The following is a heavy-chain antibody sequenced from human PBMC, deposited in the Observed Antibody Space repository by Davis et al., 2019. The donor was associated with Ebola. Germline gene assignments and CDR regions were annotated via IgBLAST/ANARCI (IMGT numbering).Heavy chain of an antibody. V-gene: IGHV1-69*04. CDR1: GGTFSSYA. CDR2: IIPILGIA. CDR3: ARDFDSSGYGMDV. Sequence: AASVTVSCKASGGTFSSYAISWVRQAPGQGLEWMGRIIPILGIANYAQKFQGRVTITADKSTSTAYMELSSLRSEDTAVYYCARDFDSSGYGMDVWGQGTTVTVSS. D-gene: IGHD3-22*01. J-gene: IGHJ6*02.